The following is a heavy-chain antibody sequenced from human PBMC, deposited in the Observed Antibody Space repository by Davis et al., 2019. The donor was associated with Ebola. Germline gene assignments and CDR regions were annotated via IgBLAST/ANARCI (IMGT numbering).Heavy chain of an antibody. CDR3: ARDLTSYSSSSHY. Sequence: ASVKVFCKASGYTSTSYGNSWVRQAPGQGLEWMGWISAYNGNTNYAQKLQGRVTMTTDTSTGTAYMELRSLKSDDTAVYYCARDLTSYSSSSHYWGQGTLVTVSS. D-gene: IGHD6-6*01. CDR1: GYTSTSYG. V-gene: IGHV1-18*01. J-gene: IGHJ4*02. CDR2: ISAYNGNT.